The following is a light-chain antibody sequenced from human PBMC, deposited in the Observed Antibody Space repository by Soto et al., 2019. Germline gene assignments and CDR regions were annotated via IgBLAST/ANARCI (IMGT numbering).Light chain of an antibody. CDR1: QSISSY. J-gene: IGKJ1*01. CDR2: DAS. V-gene: IGKV1-5*01. Sequence: DIQITQSPSSLSASVGDGVTITCRASQSISSYLNWYQQKPGKAPKLLIYDASSLESGVPSRFSGSGSGTEFTLTISSLQPDDFATYYCQHYNSYSEAFGQGTKVDIK. CDR3: QHYNSYSEA.